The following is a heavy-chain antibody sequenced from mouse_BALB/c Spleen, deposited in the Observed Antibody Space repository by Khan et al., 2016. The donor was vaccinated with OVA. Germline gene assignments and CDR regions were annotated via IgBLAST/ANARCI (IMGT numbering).Heavy chain of an antibody. Sequence: VKLKQSGPGLVQPSQSLSITCTVSGFSLTSYGVHWVRQSPGRGLEWLGMIWSGGSTDYNATFISRLSISKDNSKSQVFFKMNSLQAYDTAIYYCARNRNGYFDYWGQGTTLTVSS. CDR1: GFSLTSYG. CDR2: IWSGGST. V-gene: IGHV2-2*01. J-gene: IGHJ2*01. D-gene: IGHD1-1*02. CDR3: ARNRNGYFDY.